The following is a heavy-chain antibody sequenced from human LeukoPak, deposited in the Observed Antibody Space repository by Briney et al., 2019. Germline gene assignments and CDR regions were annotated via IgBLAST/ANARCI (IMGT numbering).Heavy chain of an antibody. CDR2: ISSNGGST. CDR3: ARGGIAAAGYFDY. CDR1: GFTFSSYA. V-gene: IGHV3-64*01. Sequence: GGSLRLSCAASGFTFSSYAMHWVRQAPGKGLEYVSAISSNGGSTYYANSVKGRFTISRDNSKNTLYLQMGSLRAEDMAVYYCARGGIAAAGYFDYWGQGTLVTVSS. D-gene: IGHD6-13*01. J-gene: IGHJ4*02.